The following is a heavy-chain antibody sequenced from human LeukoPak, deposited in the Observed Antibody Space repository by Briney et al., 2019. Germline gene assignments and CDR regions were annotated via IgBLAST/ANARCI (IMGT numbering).Heavy chain of an antibody. CDR3: ARGVSYYDSSGYYNEYFQH. CDR2: IYYSGST. J-gene: IGHJ1*01. D-gene: IGHD3-22*01. Sequence: KPSETLSLTCTVSGGSISSYYWSWIRQPPGKGLEWIGYIYYSGSTNYNPSLRSRVTISVDTSQNQFSLKLSSVTAADTAVYYCARGVSYYDSSGYYNEYFQHWGQGTLVTVSS. CDR1: GGSISSYY. V-gene: IGHV4-59*08.